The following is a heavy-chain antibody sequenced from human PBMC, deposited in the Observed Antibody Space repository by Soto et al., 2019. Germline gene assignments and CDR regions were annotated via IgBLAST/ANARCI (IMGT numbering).Heavy chain of an antibody. CDR1: GFTFSSYA. V-gene: IGHV3-23*01. D-gene: IGHD3-9*01. Sequence: EVQLLESGGGLVQPGGSLRLSCAASGFTFSSYAMSWVRQAPGKGLEWVSAISGSGGSTYYADSVKGRFTISRDNSKNPLYLQMNSLRAEDTAVYYCAKGGTRHLYFDWLLRDYWGQGTLVTVSS. CDR3: AKGGTRHLYFDWLLRDY. J-gene: IGHJ4*02. CDR2: ISGSGGST.